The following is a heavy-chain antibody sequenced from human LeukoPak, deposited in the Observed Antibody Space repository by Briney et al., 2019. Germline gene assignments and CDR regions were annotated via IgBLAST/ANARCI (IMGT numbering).Heavy chain of an antibody. V-gene: IGHV3-33*01. CDR1: GFSFSKYG. CDR2: IWYDGHNK. J-gene: IGHJ4*02. D-gene: IGHD2-21*01. Sequence: GGSLRLSCVASGFSFSKYGMHWVRQAPGKGLQWLAIIWYDGHNKYYADSVKGRFTISRDNSKNTLFLEMNDLKAEDTAVYYCVREWGLIAVVGGPGYWGQGTLVTVSS. CDR3: VREWGLIAVVGGPGY.